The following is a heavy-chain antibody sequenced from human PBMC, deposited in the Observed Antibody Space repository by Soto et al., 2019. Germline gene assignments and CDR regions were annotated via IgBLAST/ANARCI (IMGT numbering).Heavy chain of an antibody. CDR2: TYHSGFT. CDR3: ARGPTYSGGYPYFDY. Sequence: QVQLQESGPGLVKPSGTLSLTCAVSGGSISSSNWWSWVRQPPGKGLEGIGETYHSGFTNSNPSHKSRLTISVDKSKNQFSLKLSSVTDADTAVYYCARGPTYSGGYPYFDYWGQGTLVTVSS. V-gene: IGHV4-4*02. CDR1: GGSISSSNW. J-gene: IGHJ4*02. D-gene: IGHD1-26*01.